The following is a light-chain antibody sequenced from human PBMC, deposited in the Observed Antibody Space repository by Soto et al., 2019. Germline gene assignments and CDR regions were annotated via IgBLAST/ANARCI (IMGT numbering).Light chain of an antibody. CDR1: SSDVGGYNY. V-gene: IGLV2-14*01. CDR3: SSYTNSNAAV. J-gene: IGLJ7*01. CDR2: NVS. Sequence: QSAQTQPASVSGSPGQSITISCTGTSSDVGGYNYVSWYQQHPGKAPKLMIYNVSNRPSGVSNRFSGSKSGNTASLTISGLQAEDEADYYCSSYTNSNAAVFGGGTQLTVL.